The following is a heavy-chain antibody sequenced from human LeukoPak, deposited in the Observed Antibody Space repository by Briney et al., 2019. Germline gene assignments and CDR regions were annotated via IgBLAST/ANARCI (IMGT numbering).Heavy chain of an antibody. Sequence: GGSLRLSCAASGFTFSAYEMNWVRQAPGKGLEWVANIKQDGSEKYYVDSVKGRFTISRDNAKNSLYLQMNSLRAEDTAVYYCARVWQPDRKYYYYYYMDVWGKGTTVTVSS. CDR2: IKQDGSEK. CDR1: GFTFSAYE. V-gene: IGHV3-7*01. J-gene: IGHJ6*03. CDR3: ARVWQPDRKYYYYYYMDV. D-gene: IGHD1-14*01.